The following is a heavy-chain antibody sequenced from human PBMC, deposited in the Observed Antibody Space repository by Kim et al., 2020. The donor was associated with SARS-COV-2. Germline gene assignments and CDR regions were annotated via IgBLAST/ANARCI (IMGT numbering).Heavy chain of an antibody. CDR2: ISSSSSYI. J-gene: IGHJ4*02. CDR1: GFTFSSYS. D-gene: IGHD1-1*01. V-gene: IGHV3-21*04. CDR3: ARGFERDEYFDY. Sequence: GGSLRLSCAASGFTFSSYSMNWVRQAPGKGLEWVSSISSSSSYIYYADSVKGRFTISRDNAKNSLYLQMNSLRAEDTAVYYCARGFERDEYFDYWGQGTLVTVSS.